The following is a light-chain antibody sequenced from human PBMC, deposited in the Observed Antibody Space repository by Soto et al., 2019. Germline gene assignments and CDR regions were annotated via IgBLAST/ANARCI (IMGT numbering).Light chain of an antibody. CDR1: NSDVGGYNY. J-gene: IGLJ1*01. V-gene: IGLV2-14*03. Sequence: QSPLTQPSSVSGSPGQSITISCTGTNSDVGGYNYVSWYQHNPGKAPKLMIFDVSNRPSGVSNRFSGSKSGNTASLTISGLQAEDEADYYCSSYTASSTYVFGTGTKVTVL. CDR2: DVS. CDR3: SSYTASSTYV.